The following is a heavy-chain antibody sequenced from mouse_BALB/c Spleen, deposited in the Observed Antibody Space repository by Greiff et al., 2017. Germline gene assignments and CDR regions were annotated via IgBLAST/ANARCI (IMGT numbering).Heavy chain of an antibody. J-gene: IGHJ2*01. D-gene: IGHD3-3*01. CDR1: GFTFSSFG. Sequence: EVKVVESGGGLVQPGGSRKLSCAASGFTFSSFGMHWVRQAPEKGLEWVAYISSGSSTIYYADTVKGRFTISRDNPKNTLFLQMTSLRSEDTAMYYCARSRGNFDYWGQGTTLTVSS. CDR3: ARSRGNFDY. V-gene: IGHV5-17*02. CDR2: ISSGSSTI.